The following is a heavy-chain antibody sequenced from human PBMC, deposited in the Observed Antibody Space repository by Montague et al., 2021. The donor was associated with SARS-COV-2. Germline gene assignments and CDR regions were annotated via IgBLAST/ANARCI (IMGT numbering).Heavy chain of an antibody. CDR2: MSYSGSA. D-gene: IGHD3-22*01. CDR1: GATISSGY. Sequence: SETLSLTCTVSGATISSGYWSWIRQSPGKGLEWIGYMSYSGSATYNPSLESRVAISRDTSKNQFSLTLIPATAADTAIYYCARTSDPSNFDSTGYYGAFDVWGQGTTVIVSS. CDR3: ARTSDPSNFDSTGYYGAFDV. V-gene: IGHV4-59*01. J-gene: IGHJ3*01.